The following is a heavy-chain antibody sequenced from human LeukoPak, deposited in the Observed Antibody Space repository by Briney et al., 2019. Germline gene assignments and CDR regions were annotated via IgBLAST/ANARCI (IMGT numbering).Heavy chain of an antibody. CDR3: TRGNWNYGNAFDI. Sequence: GGSLRLSCTASGFTFGDYAMSWVRQAPGKGLEGVGFIRSKAYGGTTEYAASVKGRFTISRDGSKSIAYLQMNSLKTDDTAVYYCTRGNWNYGNAFDIWDQGTMVTVSS. D-gene: IGHD1-7*01. CDR2: IRSKAYGGTT. V-gene: IGHV3-49*04. CDR1: GFTFGDYA. J-gene: IGHJ3*02.